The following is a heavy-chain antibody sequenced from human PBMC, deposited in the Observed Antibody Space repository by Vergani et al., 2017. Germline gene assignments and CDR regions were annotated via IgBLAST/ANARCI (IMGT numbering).Heavy chain of an antibody. CDR3: AKDHFIGGWSDAFDM. CDR1: GFPFSSYA. V-gene: IGHV3-23*01. J-gene: IGHJ3*02. D-gene: IGHD6-19*01. CDR2: ISGSGGST. Sequence: EVQLLESGGGLVQPGGSLRLSCAASGFPFSSYAMSWVRQAPGKGLEWVSAISGSGGSTYCADSVKGRFTISRDNSKNTLYLQMNRLRADDTAVYYCAKDHFIGGWSDAFDMWGQGTMVTVSS.